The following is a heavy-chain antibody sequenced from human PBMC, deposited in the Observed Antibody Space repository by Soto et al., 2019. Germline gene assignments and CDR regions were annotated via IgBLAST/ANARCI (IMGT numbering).Heavy chain of an antibody. J-gene: IGHJ4*02. V-gene: IGHV1-69*13. CDR3: ARGADGGYDILTGYYYIDY. CDR1: GGTFSSYA. Sequence: SVKVSCKASGGTFSSYAISWVRQAPGQGLEWMGGIIPIFGTANYAQKFQGRVTITADESTSTAYMELSSLRSEDTAVYYCARGADGGYDILTGYYYIDYWGKGTLAPVSS. CDR2: IIPIFGTA. D-gene: IGHD3-9*01.